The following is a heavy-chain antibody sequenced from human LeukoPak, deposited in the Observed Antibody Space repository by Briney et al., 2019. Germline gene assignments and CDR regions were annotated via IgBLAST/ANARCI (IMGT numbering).Heavy chain of an antibody. V-gene: IGHV3-48*03. D-gene: IGHD4-17*01. CDR3: ARTTTVTTPGWYY. J-gene: IGHJ4*02. Sequence: GGSLRLSCAASGFTFSSYEMHWVPQAPGKGLEWVSYISSSGSTIYYADSVQGRFTISREKAKNSLYLQMNSLRAEDTAVYYCARTTTVTTPGWYYWGQGTLVTVSS. CDR1: GFTFSSYE. CDR2: ISSSGSTI.